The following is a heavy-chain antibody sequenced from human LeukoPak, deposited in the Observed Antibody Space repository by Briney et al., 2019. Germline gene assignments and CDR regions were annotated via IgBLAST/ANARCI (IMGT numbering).Heavy chain of an antibody. CDR2: ISSSSYI. CDR1: GFTFSSYS. CDR3: AKSTIAGFRPGWFDP. Sequence: GGSLRLSCAASGFTFSSYSMNWVRQAPGKGLEWVSSISSSSYIYYADSVKGRFTISRDNSKNTLYLQMNSLRAEDTAVYYCAKSTIAGFRPGWFDPWGQGTLVTVSS. D-gene: IGHD6-13*01. V-gene: IGHV3-21*04. J-gene: IGHJ5*02.